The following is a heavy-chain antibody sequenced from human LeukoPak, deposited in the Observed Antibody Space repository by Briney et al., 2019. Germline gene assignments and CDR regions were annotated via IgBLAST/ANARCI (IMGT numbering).Heavy chain of an antibody. V-gene: IGHV1-46*01. Sequence: ASVKVSCKASGYTFTSYYMHWVRQAPGQGLEWMGIINPSGGSTSYAQKFQGRVTVIRDTSTSTVHMELSGLRSEDTAVYCCARDQEGFDYWGQGTLVTVSS. CDR3: ARDQEGFDY. CDR2: INPSGGST. CDR1: GYTFTSYY. J-gene: IGHJ4*02.